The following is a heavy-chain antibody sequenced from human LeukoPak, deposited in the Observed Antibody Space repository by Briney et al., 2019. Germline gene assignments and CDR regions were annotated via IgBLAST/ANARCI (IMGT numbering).Heavy chain of an antibody. CDR2: IHGNDGST. CDR1: GFIFSNYA. CDR3: AKARRVGDYTPFDY. D-gene: IGHD4-17*01. V-gene: IGHV3-23*01. J-gene: IGHJ4*02. Sequence: GGSLRLSCAASGFIFSNYAMTWVRQAPGKGLELVSSIHGNDGSTYYADSVRGRFTISRDNSKNTLYLQVNSLTAEDTAVYFCAKARRVGDYTPFDYLGQGTLVTVSS.